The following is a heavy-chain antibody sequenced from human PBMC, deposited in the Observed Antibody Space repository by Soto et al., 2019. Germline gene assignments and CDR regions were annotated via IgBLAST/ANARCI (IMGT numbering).Heavy chain of an antibody. CDR3: AKSFLTGSLYHHYRMAV. CDR2: ISGSGGST. CDR1: GFTFSSYA. D-gene: IGHD3-9*01. V-gene: IGHV3-23*01. Sequence: PGGSLRLSCAASGFTFSSYAMSWVRQAPGKGLEWVSAISGSGGSTYYADSVKGRFTISRDNSKNTLYLQMNSLRAEDTAVYYCAKSFLTGSLYHHYRMAVWGQGTTVTVSS. J-gene: IGHJ6*02.